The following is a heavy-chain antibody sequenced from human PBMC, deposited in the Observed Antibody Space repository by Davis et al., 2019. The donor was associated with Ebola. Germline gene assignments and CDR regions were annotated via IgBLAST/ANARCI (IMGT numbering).Heavy chain of an antibody. CDR1: GFTFSGFW. CDR3: ARKVAGLFYFDS. V-gene: IGHV3-7*03. Sequence: PGGSLRLSCAASGFTFSGFWMSWVRQAPGKGLEWVANINPSATKRYYVDSVKGRFSISRDNDKESLYLQMSSLTAEDTAMYYCARKVAGLFYFDSWGQGTLVTVSS. CDR2: INPSATKR. D-gene: IGHD5-12*01. J-gene: IGHJ4*02.